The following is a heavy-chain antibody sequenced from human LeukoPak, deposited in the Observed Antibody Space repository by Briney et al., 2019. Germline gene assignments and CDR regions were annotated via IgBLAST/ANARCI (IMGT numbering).Heavy chain of an antibody. J-gene: IGHJ4*02. Sequence: ASVKVSCKASGYTFTSCDINWVRQAPGQRLEWMGWMNPNSGNTGYGQSFQGRITMTRDISIGTAYMELSNLTSEDTAIYYCTRGSSGRRDNWGQGTLVTVSA. V-gene: IGHV1-8*01. D-gene: IGHD6-19*01. CDR1: GYTFTSCD. CDR2: MNPNSGNT. CDR3: TRGSSGRRDN.